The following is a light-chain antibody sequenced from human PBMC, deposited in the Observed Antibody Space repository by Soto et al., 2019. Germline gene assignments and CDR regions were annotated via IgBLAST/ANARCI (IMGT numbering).Light chain of an antibody. CDR2: RND. CDR1: NSRSGSNY. J-gene: IGLJ1*01. V-gene: IGLV1-47*01. Sequence: QSVLHQPPSASGTPGQRVTISCSTTNSRSGSNYVYWYQQLPGAAPKLLIYRNDQRPSGVPDRFSASKSGTSASLAISGLRSEDEADYFCAKWDDSLRVYVFGSGTKLTV. CDR3: AKWDDSLRVYV.